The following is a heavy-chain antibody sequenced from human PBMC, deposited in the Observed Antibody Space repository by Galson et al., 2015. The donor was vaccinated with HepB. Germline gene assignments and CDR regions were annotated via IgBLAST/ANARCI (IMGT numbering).Heavy chain of an antibody. CDR1: GYTFTSYA. D-gene: IGHD2-21*02. J-gene: IGHJ4*02. CDR3: ARVGSDGVVTAIPIDY. Sequence: SVKVSCKASGYTFTSYAMNWVRQAPGQGLEWMGWINTNTGNPTYAQGFTGRFVFSLDTSVSTAYLQISSLKAEDTAVYYCARVGSDGVVTAIPIDYWGQGTLVTVSS. CDR2: INTNTGNP. V-gene: IGHV7-4-1*02.